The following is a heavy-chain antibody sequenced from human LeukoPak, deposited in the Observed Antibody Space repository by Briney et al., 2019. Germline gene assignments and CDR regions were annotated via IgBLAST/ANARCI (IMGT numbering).Heavy chain of an antibody. V-gene: IGHV3-23*01. D-gene: IGHD3-9*01. CDR2: LSGDGTKM. CDR1: GFTLSTYA. Sequence: GGSLRLSCAASGFTLSTYAMSWVRQAPGKGLEWVSGLSGDGTKMYYAESVRGRFTISRDIPKNTLSLQMSSLRAEDTAIYYCARLAANHFDYWGQGTLVTVSS. CDR3: ARLAANHFDY. J-gene: IGHJ4*02.